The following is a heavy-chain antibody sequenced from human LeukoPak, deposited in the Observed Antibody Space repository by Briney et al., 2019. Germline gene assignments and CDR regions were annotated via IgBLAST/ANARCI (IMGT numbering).Heavy chain of an antibody. Sequence: ASVKVSCKVSGYTLTELSMHWVRQAPGKGLEWMGGFDPEDGETIYAQKFQGRVAMTEDTSTDTAYMELSSLRSEDTAVYYCASSREGCSSTSCSNWFDPWGQGTLVTVSS. D-gene: IGHD2-2*01. CDR3: ASSREGCSSTSCSNWFDP. V-gene: IGHV1-24*01. CDR2: FDPEDGET. CDR1: GYTLTELS. J-gene: IGHJ5*02.